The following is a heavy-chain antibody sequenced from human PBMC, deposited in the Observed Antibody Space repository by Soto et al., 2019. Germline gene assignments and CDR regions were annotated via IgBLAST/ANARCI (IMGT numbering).Heavy chain of an antibody. CDR3: AKDLGYCSGGSCPYGMDV. D-gene: IGHD2-15*01. V-gene: IGHV3-23*01. J-gene: IGHJ6*02. CDR2: ISGSGGST. Sequence: GGSLRLSFAASGFTFSSYAMSWVRKAPGKGLEWVSAISGSGGSTYYADSVKGRFTISRDNSKNTLYLQMNSLRAEDTAVYYCAKDLGYCSGGSCPYGMDVWGQGTTVTVSS. CDR1: GFTFSSYA.